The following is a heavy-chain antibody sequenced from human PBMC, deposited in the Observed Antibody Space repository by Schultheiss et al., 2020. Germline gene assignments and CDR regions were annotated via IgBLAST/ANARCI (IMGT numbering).Heavy chain of an antibody. CDR1: GFTVSSNY. CDR3: ARRHSSSWYFGMDV. CDR2: IYSGGST. J-gene: IGHJ6*02. Sequence: WGSLRLTCAASGFTVSSNYMSWVRQAPGKGLEWVSVIYSGGSTYYADSVKGRFTISRDNSKNTLYLQMNSLRAEDTAVYYCARRHSSSWYFGMDVWGRGSTVTVSS. V-gene: IGHV3-53*01. D-gene: IGHD6-13*01.